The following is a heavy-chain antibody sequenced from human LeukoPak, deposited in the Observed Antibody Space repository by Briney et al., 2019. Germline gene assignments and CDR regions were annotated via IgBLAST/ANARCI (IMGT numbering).Heavy chain of an antibody. V-gene: IGHV3-11*04. CDR1: GFTFSDYY. CDR2: ISSSGYTI. J-gene: IGHJ4*02. Sequence: PGGSLRLSCAVSGFTFSDYYMSWIRQAPGKGLERVSYISSSGYTIYYADSVKGRFTISRDNAKNSLCLQMNSLRAEDTAVYYCARDLVGVKEGGFDYWRQGTLVTVSS. CDR3: ARDLVGVKEGGFDY. D-gene: IGHD3-10*01.